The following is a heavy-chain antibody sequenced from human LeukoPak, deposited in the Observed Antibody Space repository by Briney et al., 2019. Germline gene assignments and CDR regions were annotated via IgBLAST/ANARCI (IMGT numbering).Heavy chain of an antibody. CDR3: AKGLERESRLDY. CDR1: GVTSSGDT. CDR2: ISANGGNK. V-gene: IGHV3-23*01. D-gene: IGHD1-1*01. Sequence: VGCLRLSRAAPGVTSSGDTVYSGRQAPRKGLEWVSGISANGGNKYYTDSLKGRFTISRDNSKNTLFLQMNSLRADDTAIYYCAKGLERESRLDYWGQGTLVTVSS. J-gene: IGHJ4*02.